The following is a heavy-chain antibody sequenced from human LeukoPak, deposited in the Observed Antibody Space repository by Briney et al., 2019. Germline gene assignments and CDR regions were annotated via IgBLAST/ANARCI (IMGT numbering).Heavy chain of an antibody. V-gene: IGHV4-34*01. J-gene: IGHJ6*04. CDR3: ARRGFGELLNYYYGMDV. Sequence: PPETLSPTSAVYGGSFSGYYWGWIRQPPGKGLEWIGEINHSGSTNYNPSLKSRVTISVDTSKNQFSLKLSSVTAADTAVYYCARRGFGELLNYYYGMDVWGKGTTVTVSS. CDR2: INHSGST. D-gene: IGHD3-10*01. CDR1: GGSFSGYY.